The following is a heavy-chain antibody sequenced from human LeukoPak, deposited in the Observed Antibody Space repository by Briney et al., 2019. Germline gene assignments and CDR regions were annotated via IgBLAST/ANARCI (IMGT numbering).Heavy chain of an antibody. V-gene: IGHV3-64D*09. CDR2: INSNGDST. D-gene: IGHD2-15*01. J-gene: IGHJ4*02. CDR1: GFPFSSYA. Sequence: GSLPLSCSSSGFPFSSYAMHWVRQAPGKGLEYVSAINSNGDSTYYADSVKDRFAISRDNSKNTLFLQMSSLRPEDTAVYYCAKAVGYYDYWGQGTLVTVSS. CDR3: AKAVGYYDY.